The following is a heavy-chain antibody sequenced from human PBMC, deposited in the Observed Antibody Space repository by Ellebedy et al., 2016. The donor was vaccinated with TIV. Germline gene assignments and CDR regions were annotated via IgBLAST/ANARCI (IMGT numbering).Heavy chain of an antibody. V-gene: IGHV3-21*04. Sequence: GESLKISXAASGFSFSRVSMYWVRQAPGKGLEWVSAISGDSNYIYYADSVKGRFTISRDNAKDSLYLQMNSLRAEDTAIYYCAKVCSSCGTFSSPFDFWGQGALVTVSS. CDR1: GFSFSRVS. D-gene: IGHD2-21*01. CDR3: AKVCSSCGTFSSPFDF. J-gene: IGHJ4*02. CDR2: ISGDSNYI.